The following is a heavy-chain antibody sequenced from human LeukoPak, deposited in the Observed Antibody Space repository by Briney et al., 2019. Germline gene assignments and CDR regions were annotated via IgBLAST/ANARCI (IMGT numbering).Heavy chain of an antibody. CDR3: AREAYGSGWPDY. Sequence: PGGSLRLSCAASGFTFSDYYMSWIRQAPGKGLEWVSYISSSGSTKHYADSVKGRFTISRDNAKDSLYLQMNSLRAEDTAVYYRAREAYGSGWPDYWGQGTLVTVSS. D-gene: IGHD6-19*01. J-gene: IGHJ4*02. CDR1: GFTFSDYY. V-gene: IGHV3-11*01. CDR2: ISSSGSTK.